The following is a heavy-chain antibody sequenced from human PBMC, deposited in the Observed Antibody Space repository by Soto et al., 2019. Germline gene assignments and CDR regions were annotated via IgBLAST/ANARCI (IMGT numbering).Heavy chain of an antibody. CDR3: ARDLRFRGFYGMDV. V-gene: IGHV4-31*03. CDR1: GGSISSGGYY. CDR2: IYYSGST. D-gene: IGHD3-10*01. J-gene: IGHJ6*02. Sequence: SETLSLTCTVSGGSISSGGYYWSWIRQHPGKGLEWIGYIYYSGSTYYNPSLKSRVTISVDTSKNQFSLKLSSVTTADTAVYYCARDLRFRGFYGMDVWGQGTTVTVSS.